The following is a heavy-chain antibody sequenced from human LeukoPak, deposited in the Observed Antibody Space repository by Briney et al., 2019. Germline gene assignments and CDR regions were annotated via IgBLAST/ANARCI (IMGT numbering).Heavy chain of an antibody. CDR3: ARYDYGDYGAFDI. CDR2: IYYIGST. CDR1: GGSISSYY. V-gene: IGHV4-59*01. Sequence: SETLSLTCTVSGGSISSYYWNWIRQPPGKGLEWIGYIYYIGSTNYNPSLKSRVTISVDTSKNQFSLKLSSVTAADTAVYYCARYDYGDYGAFDIWGQGTTVTVSS. J-gene: IGHJ3*02. D-gene: IGHD4-17*01.